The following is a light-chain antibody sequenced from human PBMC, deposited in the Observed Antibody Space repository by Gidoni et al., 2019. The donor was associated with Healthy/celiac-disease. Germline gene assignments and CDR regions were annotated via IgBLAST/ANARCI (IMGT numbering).Light chain of an antibody. CDR2: GAS. CDR1: QSVSSN. CDR3: QQYNNWPPLYT. J-gene: IGKJ2*01. Sequence: DILMTQSPATLSVSPGERATLSCRASQSVSSNLAWYQQKPGQAPRLLIYGASTRATGIPARLSGSGSGTEFTLTISSLQSEDFAVYYCQQYNNWPPLYTFXQXTKLEIK. V-gene: IGKV3-15*01.